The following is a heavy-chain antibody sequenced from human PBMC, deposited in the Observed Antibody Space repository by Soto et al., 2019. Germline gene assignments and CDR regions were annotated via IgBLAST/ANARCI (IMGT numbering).Heavy chain of an antibody. CDR1: GGSISSHS. Sequence: PSETLSLTCTVSGGSISSHSWSWVRQAPGRGLEWIGYIYNSGSTNCNPSLKSRVTISADTSKNHFSLNLSSVTAADTAVYYCARDRIVVVVAATPVYFYHGMDVWGQGNTVT. D-gene: IGHD2-15*01. J-gene: IGHJ6*02. V-gene: IGHV4-59*11. CDR3: ARDRIVVVVAATPVYFYHGMDV. CDR2: IYNSGST.